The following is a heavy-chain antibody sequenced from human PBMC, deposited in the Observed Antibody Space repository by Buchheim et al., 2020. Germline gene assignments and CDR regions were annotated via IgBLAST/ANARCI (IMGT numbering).Heavy chain of an antibody. J-gene: IGHJ6*02. V-gene: IGHV1-46*03. CDR3: ARVGVCSSTSCYVLGYYYYYGMDV. D-gene: IGHD2-2*01. CDR2: INPSGGST. CDR1: GYTFTSYY. Sequence: QVQLVQSGAEVKKPGASVKVSCKASGYTFTSYYMHWVRQAPGQGLEWMGIINPSGGSTSYAQKFQGRVTMTRDTSTSTVYMELSSLRSDDTAVYYCARVGVCSSTSCYVLGYYYYYGMDVWGQGTT.